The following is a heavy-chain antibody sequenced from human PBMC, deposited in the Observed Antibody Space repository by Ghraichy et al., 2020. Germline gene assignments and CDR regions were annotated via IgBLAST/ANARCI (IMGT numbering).Heavy chain of an antibody. D-gene: IGHD6-13*01. CDR1: GFTFSSYA. V-gene: IGHV3-64D*06. CDR3: VKDSTSSSWFPAEYFQH. J-gene: IGHJ1*01. CDR2: ISSNGGST. Sequence: GESLNISCSASGFTFSSYAMHWVRQAPGKGLEYVSAISSNGGSTYYADSVKGRFTISRDNSKNTLYLQMSSLRAEDTAVYYCVKDSTSSSWFPAEYFQHWGQGTLVTVSS.